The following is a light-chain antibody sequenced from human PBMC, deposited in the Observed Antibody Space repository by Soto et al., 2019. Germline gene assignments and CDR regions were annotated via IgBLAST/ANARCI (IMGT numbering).Light chain of an antibody. J-gene: IGKJ4*01. CDR2: GTS. CDR3: QQLSQWPLT. CDR1: QSVSAN. Sequence: EIVMTQSPATLSVSPGERVTLSCRASQSVSANLAWYQQRLGQAPRLLIYGTSTRATGIPARFSGSGSGTEFALTISGLQSEDFAIYYCQQLSQWPLTFGGGTKVDIK. V-gene: IGKV3-15*01.